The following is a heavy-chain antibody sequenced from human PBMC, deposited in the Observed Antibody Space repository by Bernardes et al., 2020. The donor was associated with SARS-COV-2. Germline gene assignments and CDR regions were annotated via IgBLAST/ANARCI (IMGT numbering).Heavy chain of an antibody. J-gene: IGHJ6*02. CDR2: IWYDGSNK. CDR1: GFTFSSYG. Sequence: GGSLRLSCAASGFTFSSYGMHWVRQAPGKGLEWVAVIWYDGSNKYYADSVKGRFTISRDNSKNTLYLQMNSLRAEDTAVYYCARDYFRWDFWSGYYPEYYYYGMDVWGQGTTVTVSS. V-gene: IGHV3-33*01. CDR3: ARDYFRWDFWSGYYPEYYYYGMDV. D-gene: IGHD3-3*01.